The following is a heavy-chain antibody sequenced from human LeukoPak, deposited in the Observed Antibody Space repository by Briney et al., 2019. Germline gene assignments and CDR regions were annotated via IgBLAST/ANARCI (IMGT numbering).Heavy chain of an antibody. CDR2: IYYSGST. V-gene: IGHV4-39*07. CDR1: GGSISSSSYY. D-gene: IGHD3-10*01. J-gene: IGHJ6*03. Sequence: SETLSLTCTVSGGSISSSSYYWGWIRQPPGKGLEWIGSIYYSGSTYYNPSLKSRVTISVDTSKNQFSLKLSSVTAADAAVYYCARTYYGSGSLYYYYYYMDVWGKGTTVTVSS. CDR3: ARTYYGSGSLYYYYYYMDV.